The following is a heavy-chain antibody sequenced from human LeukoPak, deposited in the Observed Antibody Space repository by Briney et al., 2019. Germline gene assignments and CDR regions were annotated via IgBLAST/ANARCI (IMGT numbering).Heavy chain of an antibody. CDR1: GGSISSYY. CDR2: IYYSGST. V-gene: IGHV4-59*13. D-gene: IGHD3-22*01. J-gene: IGHJ3*02. CDR3: ARDLSYYYDSSGHHAFDI. Sequence: SETLSLTCTVSGGSISSYYWSLIRQPPGKGLEWIGYIYYSGSTNYNPSLKSRVTISVDTSKNQFSLKLSSVTAADTAVYYCARDLSYYYDSSGHHAFDIWGQGTMVTVSS.